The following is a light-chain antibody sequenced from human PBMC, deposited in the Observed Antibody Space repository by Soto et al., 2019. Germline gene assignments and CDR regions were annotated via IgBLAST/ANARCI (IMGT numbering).Light chain of an antibody. CDR3: QQYNSFSSIT. V-gene: IGKV1-5*03. CDR2: KAS. Sequence: DIQMTQSPSTLSAFVGDRVTITCRASQSISSWLAWYQQKPGKAPKLLIYKASSLESGVPSTFSGSGSGTEFTLTISSLQPDDFATYYCQQYNSFSSITFGGGTKVEIK. J-gene: IGKJ4*01. CDR1: QSISSW.